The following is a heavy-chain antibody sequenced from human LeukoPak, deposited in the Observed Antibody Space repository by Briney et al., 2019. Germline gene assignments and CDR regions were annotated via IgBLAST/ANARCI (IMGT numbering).Heavy chain of an antibody. Sequence: SETLSLTCAVYGGSFSGYYWSWIRQPPGKGLEWIGEINDSGNSNYNPSLKSRVTISVDTSKKQFSLNLSSVTAADTAVYYCASLRTGDFDYWGQGALVTVSS. D-gene: IGHD3-10*01. CDR3: ASLRTGDFDY. V-gene: IGHV4-34*01. CDR2: INDSGNS. CDR1: GGSFSGYY. J-gene: IGHJ4*02.